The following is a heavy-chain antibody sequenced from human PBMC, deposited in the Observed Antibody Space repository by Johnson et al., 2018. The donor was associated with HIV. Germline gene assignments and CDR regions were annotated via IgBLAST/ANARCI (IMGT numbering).Heavy chain of an antibody. J-gene: IGHJ3*02. Sequence: QVQLVESGGGVVQPGGSLRLSCAASGFTFSSYGMHWVRQAPDKGLELVAFIRYDESNKYYADSVKGRFTISRDNSKNTLYLQMNSLRAEDTAVYYCAKAGAVAGPGIDAFDIWGQGTMVTVSS. CDR3: AKAGAVAGPGIDAFDI. V-gene: IGHV3-30*02. CDR1: GFTFSSYG. CDR2: IRYDESNK. D-gene: IGHD6-19*01.